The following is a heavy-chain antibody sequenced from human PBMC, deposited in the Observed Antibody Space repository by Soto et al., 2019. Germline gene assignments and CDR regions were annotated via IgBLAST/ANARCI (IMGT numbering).Heavy chain of an antibody. V-gene: IGHV4-59*08. CDR2: IYYSGST. D-gene: IGHD3-9*01. CDR1: GGYISSYY. Sequence: SETLSLTCTVSGGYISSYYWSWIRQPPGKGLEWIGYIYYSGSTNYNPSLKSRVTISVDTSKNQFSLKLSSVTAADTAVYYCARLLRYFDWLPLDVWGQGTTVTVSS. J-gene: IGHJ6*02. CDR3: ARLLRYFDWLPLDV.